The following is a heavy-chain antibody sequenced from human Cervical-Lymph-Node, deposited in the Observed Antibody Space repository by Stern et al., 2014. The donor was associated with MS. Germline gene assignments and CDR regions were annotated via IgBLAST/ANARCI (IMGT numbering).Heavy chain of an antibody. V-gene: IGHV4-31*03. D-gene: IGHD3-16*01. CDR1: GDSMKKDNYY. Sequence: QLQLQESGPGLVKPSQTLSLTCSVSGDSMKKDNYYWTWIRQHPGKGLEWIGYIYQSGDTYYNPSLQSRSLVSVDTSKNQFSLELTSMTTADTAVYFCVRCSITMGGGFDVWGQGTLVTVSS. CDR3: VRCSITMGGGFDV. J-gene: IGHJ4*02. CDR2: IYQSGDT.